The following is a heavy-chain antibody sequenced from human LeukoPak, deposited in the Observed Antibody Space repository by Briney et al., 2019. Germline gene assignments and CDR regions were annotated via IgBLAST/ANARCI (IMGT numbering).Heavy chain of an antibody. Sequence: SETLSLTCTVSGYAISSDYYWGWIRPPPGKGLEWIGSIHHSGRTYYNPSLKSRVTISVDTSKNQFSLKLRSVTAADTAVYYCARARRQWLVGANIRGNNPPYYYDYWGQGILVTVSS. CDR1: GYAISSDYY. CDR3: ARARRQWLVGANIRGNNPPYYYDY. V-gene: IGHV4-38-2*02. J-gene: IGHJ4*02. CDR2: IHHSGRT. D-gene: IGHD6-19*01.